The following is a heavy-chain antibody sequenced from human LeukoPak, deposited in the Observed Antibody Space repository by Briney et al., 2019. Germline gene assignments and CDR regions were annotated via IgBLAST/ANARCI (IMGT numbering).Heavy chain of an antibody. V-gene: IGHV1-24*01. CDR3: ARVLGVVIDYYYYMDV. CDR2: FDPEDGET. CDR1: GYTLTELS. D-gene: IGHD3-3*01. Sequence: GASVKVSCKVSGYTLTELSMHWVRQAPGKGLEWMGGFDPEDGETIYAQKLQGRVTMTTDTSTSTAYMELRSLRSDDTAVYYCARVLGVVIDYYYYMDVWGKGTTVTVSS. J-gene: IGHJ6*03.